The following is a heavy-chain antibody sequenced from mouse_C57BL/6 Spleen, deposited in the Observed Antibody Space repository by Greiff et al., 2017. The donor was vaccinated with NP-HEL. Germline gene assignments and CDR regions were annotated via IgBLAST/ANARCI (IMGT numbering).Heavy chain of an antibody. CDR1: GYTFTSYW. V-gene: IGHV1-52*01. D-gene: IGHD2-4*01. J-gene: IGHJ1*03. CDR2: IDPSDSET. CDR3: AFDYDWYFDV. Sequence: QVQLKQPGAELVRPGSSVKLSCKASGYTFTSYWMHWVKQRPIQGLEWIGNIDPSDSETHYNQKFKDKATLTVDKSSSTAYMQLSSLTSEDSAVYYCAFDYDWYFDVWGTGTTVTVSS.